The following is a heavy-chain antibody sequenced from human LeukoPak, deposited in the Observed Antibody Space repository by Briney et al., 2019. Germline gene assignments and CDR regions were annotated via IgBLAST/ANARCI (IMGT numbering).Heavy chain of an antibody. V-gene: IGHV1-2*02. Sequence: GASVKVSCTPSEYTFTPYYMHWVRQAPGQGLEWMGWINPNSGGTNYAQKFQGRVTMTRDTSISTAYMELSRLRSDDTAVYYCARVGDILTGSKNWFDPWGQGTLVTVSS. CDR2: INPNSGGT. CDR1: EYTFTPYY. CDR3: ARVGDILTGSKNWFDP. J-gene: IGHJ5*02. D-gene: IGHD3-9*01.